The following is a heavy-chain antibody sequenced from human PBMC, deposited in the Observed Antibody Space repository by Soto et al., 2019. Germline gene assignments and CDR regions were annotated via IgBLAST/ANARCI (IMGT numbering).Heavy chain of an antibody. CDR1: GFTFSSYS. V-gene: IGHV3-21*01. CDR3: ARMVNVEKYYYDSSGYYSPAPFDY. Sequence: LRLSCAASGFTFSSYSMNWVRQAPGKGLEWVSSISSSSSYIYYADSVKGRFTISRDNAKNSLYLQMNSLRAEDTAVYYCARMVNVEKYYYDSSGYYSPAPFDYWGQGTLVTVSS. J-gene: IGHJ4*02. D-gene: IGHD3-22*01. CDR2: ISSSSSYI.